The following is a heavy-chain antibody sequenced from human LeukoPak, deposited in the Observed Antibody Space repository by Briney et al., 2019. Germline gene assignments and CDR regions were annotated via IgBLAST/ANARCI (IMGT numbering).Heavy chain of an antibody. CDR2: IYYSGST. V-gene: IGHV4-39*07. J-gene: IGHJ3*02. CDR1: GGSISSSSYY. Sequence: SETLSLTCTVSGGSISSSSYYWGWIRQPPGKGLEWLGSIYYSGSTDYNPSLKSRVTISVDTSKNQFSLKLSSVTAADTAVYYCARVYNWNPLDALDIWGQGTMVTVSS. D-gene: IGHD1-20*01. CDR3: ARVYNWNPLDALDI.